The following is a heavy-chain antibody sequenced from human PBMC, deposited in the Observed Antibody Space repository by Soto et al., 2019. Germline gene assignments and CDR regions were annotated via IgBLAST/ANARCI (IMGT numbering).Heavy chain of an antibody. Sequence: ASVNVSCKPSGYTFTSYGISWVRQAPGQGLEWMGWISAYNGNTNYAQKLQGRVTMTTDTSTSTAYMELRSLRSDDAAVYYCALYCSGGSCYLGYWGQGTLVTVSS. CDR2: ISAYNGNT. J-gene: IGHJ4*02. D-gene: IGHD2-15*01. CDR3: ALYCSGGSCYLGY. CDR1: GYTFTSYG. V-gene: IGHV1-18*01.